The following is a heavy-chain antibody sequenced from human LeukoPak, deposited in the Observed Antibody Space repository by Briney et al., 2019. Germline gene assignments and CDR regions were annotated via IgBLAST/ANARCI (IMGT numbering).Heavy chain of an antibody. CDR1: GFTFSSYT. V-gene: IGHV3-23*01. Sequence: GGSLRLSCAASGFTFSSYTMNWVRQAPGKGLEGVSAIDGSGGSTHYADSVKGRFTISRDNSKNTLYLQMNTLRADDTAVYYCAKDGPDWGSYFAYWGQGTLVTVSS. CDR3: AKDGPDWGSYFAY. J-gene: IGHJ4*02. CDR2: IDGSGGST. D-gene: IGHD7-27*01.